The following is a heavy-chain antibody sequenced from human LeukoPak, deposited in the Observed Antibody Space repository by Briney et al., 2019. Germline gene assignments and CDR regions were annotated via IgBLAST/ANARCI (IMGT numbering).Heavy chain of an antibody. V-gene: IGHV3-23*01. J-gene: IGHJ6*03. Sequence: GGTLRLSCAASGFTFSSYGMSWVRQAPGKGLEWVSSISGSGGGTYSADSVKGRFTISRDNSKNTLYLQMNSLRAEDTAVYYCARGFGVAYYYSMDVWGKGTTVTISS. D-gene: IGHD3-3*01. CDR2: ISGSGGGT. CDR1: GFTFSSYG. CDR3: ARGFGVAYYYSMDV.